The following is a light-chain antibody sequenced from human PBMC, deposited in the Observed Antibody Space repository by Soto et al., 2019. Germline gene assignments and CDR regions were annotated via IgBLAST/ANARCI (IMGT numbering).Light chain of an antibody. J-gene: IGKJ4*01. Sequence: EIVLTQSPATLSLSPGERATLSCRASQSVSSYLAWYQQKPGQAARLLIYDVSNRATGIPARFSGSGSGTYFTLTISSLEPEDFAVYYCQQRSNWPLTFGGGTKVEIK. CDR1: QSVSSY. V-gene: IGKV3-11*01. CDR2: DVS. CDR3: QQRSNWPLT.